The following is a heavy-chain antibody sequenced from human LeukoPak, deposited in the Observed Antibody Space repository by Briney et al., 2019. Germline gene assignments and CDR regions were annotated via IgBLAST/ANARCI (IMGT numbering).Heavy chain of an antibody. D-gene: IGHD6-13*01. Sequence: QPGGSLRLSCAASGFTFSSSGMHWVRQAPGKGLEWVAFIRFDGGNKYYADSVKGRFTISRDNSKNTLYLQMNSLRAEDTAVYYCARENEQQLDWFDPWGQGTLVTVSS. V-gene: IGHV3-30*02. CDR1: GFTFSSSG. CDR3: ARENEQQLDWFDP. J-gene: IGHJ5*02. CDR2: IRFDGGNK.